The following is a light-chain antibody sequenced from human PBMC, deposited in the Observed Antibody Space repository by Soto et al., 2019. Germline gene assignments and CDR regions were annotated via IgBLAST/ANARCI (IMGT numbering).Light chain of an antibody. CDR3: SSYTSSSTLIV. CDR1: SSDVGGYNY. J-gene: IGLJ2*01. V-gene: IGLV2-14*01. CDR2: DVS. Sequence: QSALTQPASVSGSPGQSITISCTGTSSDVGGYNYVSWYQQHPDKAPKLMIYDVSNRPSGVSNRFAGSKSGNTASLTISGHQAEDEADYYSSSYTSSSTLIVFGGGTKLTVL.